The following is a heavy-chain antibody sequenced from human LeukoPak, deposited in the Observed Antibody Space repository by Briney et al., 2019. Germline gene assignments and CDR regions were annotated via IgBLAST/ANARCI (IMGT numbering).Heavy chain of an antibody. V-gene: IGHV1-69*02. Sequence: GASVKVSCKASGYTFTSYYMHWVRQAPGQGLEWMGRIIPILGIANYAQKFQGRVTITADKSTSTAYMELSSLRSEDTAVYYCASTRAYIVATDLVGDAFDIWGQGTMVTVSS. CDR1: GYTFTSYY. J-gene: IGHJ3*02. CDR2: IIPILGIA. CDR3: ASTRAYIVATDLVGDAFDI. D-gene: IGHD5-12*01.